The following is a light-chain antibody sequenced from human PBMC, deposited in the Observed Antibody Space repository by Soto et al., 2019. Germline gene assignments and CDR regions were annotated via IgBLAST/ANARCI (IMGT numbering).Light chain of an antibody. V-gene: IGKV1-27*01. CDR2: AAS. CDR1: QGISNY. Sequence: DIQMXQSPXXLSASVGDRVTITCRASQGISNYLAWYQQKPGKVPKLLIYAASTLQSGVPSRFSGSGSGTDFTLTISSLQPEDVATYYCQKYNSAPWTFGQGTKVEIK. CDR3: QKYNSAPWT. J-gene: IGKJ1*01.